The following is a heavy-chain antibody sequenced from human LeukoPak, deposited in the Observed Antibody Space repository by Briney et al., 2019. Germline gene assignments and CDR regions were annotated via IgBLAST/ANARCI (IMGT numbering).Heavy chain of an antibody. J-gene: IGHJ4*02. D-gene: IGHD3-22*01. CDR2: INHSRST. CDR3: ARFGNDYDSSGADY. CDR1: SGSFSGFY. Sequence: SETLSLTCAVYSGSFSGFYWTWIRQPPGKGLEWIGQINHSRSTHYNPSLKSRVTISVDTSKNQFSLKLSSVTAADTAVYYCARFGNDYDSSGADYWGQGTLVTVSS. V-gene: IGHV4-34*01.